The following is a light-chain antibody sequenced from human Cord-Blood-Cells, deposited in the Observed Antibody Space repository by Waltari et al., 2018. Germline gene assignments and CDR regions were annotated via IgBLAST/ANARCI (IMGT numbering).Light chain of an antibody. CDR3: QQRSNWPLT. V-gene: IGKV3-11*01. Sequence: IVLTQSPATLSLSPGERATLPCRASQRVSSYLAWYQQKPGQAPRLLIYDASNRATGIPARFSGSGSGTDFTLTISSLETEDFAVYYCQQRSNWPLTFGGGTKVEIK. CDR1: QRVSSY. CDR2: DAS. J-gene: IGKJ4*01.